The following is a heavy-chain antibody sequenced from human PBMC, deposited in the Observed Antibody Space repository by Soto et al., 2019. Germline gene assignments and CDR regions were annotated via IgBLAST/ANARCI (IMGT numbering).Heavy chain of an antibody. CDR1: GYTLTELS. J-gene: IGHJ6*02. D-gene: IGHD5-18*01. CDR2: IIPISGTT. V-gene: IGHV1-69*13. Sequence: SVKVSCKVSGYTLTELSMHWVRQAPGQGLEWMGGIIPISGTTNYAQKFQGRVTMTADESTSTAYMELSSLRSEDTAVYYCARVRDTAMVDPFYYYYYGMDVWGQGTTVTVSS. CDR3: ARVRDTAMVDPFYYYYYGMDV.